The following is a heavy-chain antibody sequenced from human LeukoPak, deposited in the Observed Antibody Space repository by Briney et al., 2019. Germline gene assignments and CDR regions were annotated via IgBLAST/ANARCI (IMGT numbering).Heavy chain of an antibody. D-gene: IGHD3-3*01. CDR2: ISAYNDNT. CDR3: ARGPDTIFGVVTPAH. V-gene: IGHV1-18*01. J-gene: IGHJ4*02. Sequence: GASVKLSCKASGYTFTSYGISWVRQAPGQGLEWMGWISAYNDNTNYAQKLQGRVTMTTDTSTSTAYMELRSLRSDDTAVYYCARGPDTIFGVVTPAHWGQGTLVTVSS. CDR1: GYTFTSYG.